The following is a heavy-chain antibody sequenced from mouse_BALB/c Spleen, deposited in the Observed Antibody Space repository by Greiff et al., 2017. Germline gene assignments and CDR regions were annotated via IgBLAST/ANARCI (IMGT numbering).Heavy chain of an antibody. V-gene: IGHV5-6-5*01. J-gene: IGHJ4*01. CDR3: AREGYYGRADY. CDR1: GFTFSSYA. Sequence: DVKLVESGGGLVKPGGSLKLSCAASGFTFSSYAMSWVRQTPEKRLEWVASISSGGSTYYPDSVKGRFTISRDNARNILYLQMSSLRSEDTAMYYCAREGYYGRADYWGQGTSVTVSS. D-gene: IGHD1-1*01. CDR2: ISSGGST.